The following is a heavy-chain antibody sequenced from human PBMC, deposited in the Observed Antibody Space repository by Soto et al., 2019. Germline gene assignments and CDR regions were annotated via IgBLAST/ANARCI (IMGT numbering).Heavy chain of an antibody. V-gene: IGHV1-3*01. J-gene: IGHJ5*02. CDR3: ARGSVVGFDP. Sequence: QVQLVQSGAEVKKPGAAVKVSCKAAGYTFTSYAMHWVRQAPGQRLEWMGWINAGNGNTKYSQKFQGRVTITRDTSASTAYIELSSLRSEDTAVDYCARGSVVGFDPWGQGTLVTVSS. CDR1: GYTFTSYA. CDR2: INAGNGNT. D-gene: IGHD2-15*01.